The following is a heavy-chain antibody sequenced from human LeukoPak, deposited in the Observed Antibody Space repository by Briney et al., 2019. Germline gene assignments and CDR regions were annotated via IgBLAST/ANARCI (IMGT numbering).Heavy chain of an antibody. CDR3: AKDLGIVVVPAAIAGFDY. V-gene: IGHV3-30*04. CDR1: GFTFSSCA. J-gene: IGHJ4*02. CDR2: ISYDGTNK. D-gene: IGHD2-2*03. Sequence: GGSLRLSCAASGFTFSSCAMHWVRQAPGKGLEWVAVISYDGTNKYYADSVKGRFTISRDNSKNTLYLQMNSLRAEDTAVYYCAKDLGIVVVPAAIAGFDYWGQGTLVTVSS.